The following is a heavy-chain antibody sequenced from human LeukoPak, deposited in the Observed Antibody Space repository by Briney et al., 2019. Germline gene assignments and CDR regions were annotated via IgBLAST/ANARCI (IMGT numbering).Heavy chain of an antibody. Sequence: GGSLRLSCAASGFTFSGSAIHWVRQSSGKGLEWVGQIDKKDKGYATATAYAASVKGRFTISRDDSINTAYLQMKSLKTEDTALYYCTRDSGTYKWFGPWGQGTLVTVSS. D-gene: IGHD1-26*01. J-gene: IGHJ5*02. CDR1: GFTFSGSA. V-gene: IGHV3-73*01. CDR2: IDKKDKGYATAT. CDR3: TRDSGTYKWFGP.